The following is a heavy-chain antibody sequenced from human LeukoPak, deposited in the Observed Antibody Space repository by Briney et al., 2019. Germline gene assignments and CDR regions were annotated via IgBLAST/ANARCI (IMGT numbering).Heavy chain of an antibody. V-gene: IGHV5-51*01. CDR3: ARHLGRGEYDSSGY. CDR2: IYPGDSDT. CDR1: GYSFTTYY. J-gene: IGHJ4*02. Sequence: GESLKISCKGSGYSFTTYYIGWVRQMPGKGLEWMGIIYPGDSDTKYSLSFQGQVTISADKSTSTAYLQWSSLKASDTAMYYCARHLGRGEYDSSGYWGQGTLVTVSS. D-gene: IGHD3-22*01.